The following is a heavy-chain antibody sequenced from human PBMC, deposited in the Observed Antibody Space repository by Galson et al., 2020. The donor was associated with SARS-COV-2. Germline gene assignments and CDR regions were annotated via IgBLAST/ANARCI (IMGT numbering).Heavy chain of an antibody. Sequence: GGSLRLSCAASGFTFSSYDMHWVRQATGKGLEWVSAIGTAGDTYYPGSVKGRFTISRENAKNSLYLQMNSLRAGDTAVYYCARGTAYYDILTGYYQFDYWGQGTLVTVSS. V-gene: IGHV3-13*01. CDR3: ARGTAYYDILTGYYQFDY. CDR1: GFTFSSYD. D-gene: IGHD3-9*01. J-gene: IGHJ4*02. CDR2: IGTAGDT.